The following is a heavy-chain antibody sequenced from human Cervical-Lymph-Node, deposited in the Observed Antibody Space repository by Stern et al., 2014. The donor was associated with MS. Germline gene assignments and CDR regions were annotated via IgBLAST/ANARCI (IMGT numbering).Heavy chain of an antibody. Sequence: VQLQQSGPGRVKPSQTLSLTCAISGDSVSSKSAAWNWIRQSPSRGFEWLGRTYYRSQWYNDYAVAVKSRITINPDTSKNQFSLHLSSVTPEDTAVYYCARDKYSYDNSDYFFVGFDFWGQGSLVTVSS. J-gene: IGHJ4*02. CDR2: TYYRSQWYN. D-gene: IGHD3-22*01. CDR1: GDSVSSKSAA. V-gene: IGHV6-1*01. CDR3: ARDKYSYDNSDYFFVGFDF.